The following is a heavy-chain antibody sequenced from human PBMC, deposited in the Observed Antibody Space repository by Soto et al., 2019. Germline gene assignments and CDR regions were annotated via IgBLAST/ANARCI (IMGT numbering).Heavy chain of an antibody. D-gene: IGHD2-21*01. CDR2: ISPKSTYR. J-gene: IGHJ4*02. Sequence: PGWSLRLSCPTSVFPFIDYYMSWIRQAPGKGLEWLSHISPKSTYRNYADSVKGRFTISRDNTKSSLFLQMNSLGVEDTAVYYCVRGGGGGLFEHWGQGVLVTVSS. CDR3: VRGGGGGLFEH. CDR1: VFPFIDYY. V-gene: IGHV3-11*06.